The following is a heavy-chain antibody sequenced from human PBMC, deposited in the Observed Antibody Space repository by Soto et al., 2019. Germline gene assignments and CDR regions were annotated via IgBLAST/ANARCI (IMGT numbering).Heavy chain of an antibody. CDR2: ISYDGGNE. Sequence: QVQLVQSGGGVVQPGRSLRLSCAGSGFTFSSYGIHWVRQAPGKGLEWVALISYDGGNEKYTESVKDRFTMSRDDSHNVAYLQMSSLRTEDTAMYYCAKDRYSGTYPTDFDYWGQGSLVTVSS. V-gene: IGHV3-30*18. D-gene: IGHD1-26*01. CDR3: AKDRYSGTYPTDFDY. CDR1: GFTFSSYG. J-gene: IGHJ4*02.